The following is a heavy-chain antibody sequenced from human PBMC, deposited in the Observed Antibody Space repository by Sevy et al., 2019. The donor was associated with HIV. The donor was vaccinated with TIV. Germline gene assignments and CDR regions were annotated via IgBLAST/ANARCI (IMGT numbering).Heavy chain of an antibody. J-gene: IGHJ6*03. CDR2: ISYDGSNK. CDR3: ARDPVDCSSTSCDYYYYYYYMDV. CDR1: GFTFSSYA. D-gene: IGHD2-2*01. Sequence: GGSLRLSCAASGFTFSSYAMHWVRQAPGKGLEWVAVISYDGSNKYYADSVKGRFTISRDNSKNTLYLQMNSLRAEDTAVYYLARDPVDCSSTSCDYYYYYYYMDVWGKGTTVTVSS. V-gene: IGHV3-30-3*01.